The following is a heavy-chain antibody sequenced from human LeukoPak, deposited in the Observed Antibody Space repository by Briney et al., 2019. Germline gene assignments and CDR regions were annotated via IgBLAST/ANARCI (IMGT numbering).Heavy chain of an antibody. CDR3: ARAITMIVFDAFDI. CDR2: IYHSGST. Sequence: PSETLSLTCAVSGGSISSGGYSWSWIRQPPGKGLEWIGYIYHSGSTYYNPSLKSRVTISVDRSKNQFSLKLSSVTAADTAVYYCARAITMIVFDAFDIWGQGTMVTVSS. J-gene: IGHJ3*02. V-gene: IGHV4-30-2*01. CDR1: GGSISSGGYS. D-gene: IGHD3-22*01.